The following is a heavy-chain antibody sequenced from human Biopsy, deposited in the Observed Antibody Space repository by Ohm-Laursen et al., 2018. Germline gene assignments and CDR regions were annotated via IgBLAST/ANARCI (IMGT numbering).Heavy chain of an antibody. J-gene: IGHJ4*02. Sequence: GSLRLSCTASGFTFSSFAMTWVRQAPGKGLEWVSSIGGTADGTYYADSVKGRFTISTDNSNNTLYLQMNGLRAEDTAVYYCAKGRSAVISAALNYWGQGTLVTVSP. V-gene: IGHV3-23*01. D-gene: IGHD2-2*01. CDR1: GFTFSSFA. CDR3: AKGRSAVISAALNY. CDR2: IGGTADGT.